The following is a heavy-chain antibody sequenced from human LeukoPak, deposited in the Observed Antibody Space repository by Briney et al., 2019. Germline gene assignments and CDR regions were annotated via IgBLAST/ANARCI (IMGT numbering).Heavy chain of an antibody. CDR3: ARDTPLLFGESNWFDP. J-gene: IGHJ5*02. Sequence: ASVKVSCKASGYTFTSYGISWVRQAPGQGLEWMGWISAYNGNTNYAQKLQGRVTMTTDTSTSTAYVELRSLRSDDTAVYYCARDTPLLFGESNWFDPWGQGTLVTVSS. CDR1: GYTFTSYG. D-gene: IGHD3-10*01. CDR2: ISAYNGNT. V-gene: IGHV1-18*04.